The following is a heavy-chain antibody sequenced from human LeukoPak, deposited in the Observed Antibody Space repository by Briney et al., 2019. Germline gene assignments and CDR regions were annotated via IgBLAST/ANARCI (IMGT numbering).Heavy chain of an antibody. D-gene: IGHD3-10*01. Sequence: ASVKVSCKASGYTFTGYYMHWVRQAPGQGLEWMGWINPNSGGTNYAQKLQGRVTMTTDTSTSTAYMELRSLRSDDTAVYYCARSITMVRGVPAYWGQGTLVTVSS. J-gene: IGHJ4*02. CDR1: GYTFTGYY. CDR2: INPNSGGT. CDR3: ARSITMVRGVPAY. V-gene: IGHV1-2*02.